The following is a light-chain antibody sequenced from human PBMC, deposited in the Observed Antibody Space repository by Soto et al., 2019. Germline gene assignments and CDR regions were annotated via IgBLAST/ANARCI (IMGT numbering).Light chain of an antibody. CDR1: QSISSW. J-gene: IGKJ3*01. Sequence: DIQMTQSPSTLSASVGDKVTITCRASQSISSWLAWYQQKPGIAPKLLIFKATSLQNGVPSRFNGSGSGTEFTLTINGLQPDDFATYYCQQYNRSFGPGTRVDLK. CDR2: KAT. CDR3: QQYNRS. V-gene: IGKV1-5*03.